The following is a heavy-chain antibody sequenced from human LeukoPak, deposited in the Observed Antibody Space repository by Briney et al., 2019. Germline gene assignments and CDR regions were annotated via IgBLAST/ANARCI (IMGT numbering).Heavy chain of an antibody. J-gene: IGHJ4*02. V-gene: IGHV3-23*01. CDR2: ISDSSGST. CDR1: GFTFSSYA. CDR3: ASRQGLGWHYVN. D-gene: IGHD3-10*02. Sequence: PGGSLRLSYVDSGFTFSSYAMSWVRQVPGKGLEWVSGISDSSGSTYYADSVKGRFTISRDNSKNTLYLQMNSLRAEDTAIYYCASRQGLGWHYVNWGQGTLVTVSS.